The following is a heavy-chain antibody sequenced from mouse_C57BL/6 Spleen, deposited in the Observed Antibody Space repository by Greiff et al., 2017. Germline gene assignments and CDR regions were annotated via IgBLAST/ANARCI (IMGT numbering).Heavy chain of an antibody. CDR2: IDPSDSYT. CDR1: GYTFTSYW. Sequence: QVQLQQPGAELVRPGTSVKLSCKASGYTFTSYWMHWVKQRPGQGLEWIGAIDPSDSYTNYNQKFKGKATLTVDTSSSTAYMQLSSLTSEDSAVYYCVPKGTWLAYWGQGTLVTVSA. CDR3: VPKGTWLAY. D-gene: IGHD3-3*01. V-gene: IGHV1-59*01. J-gene: IGHJ3*01.